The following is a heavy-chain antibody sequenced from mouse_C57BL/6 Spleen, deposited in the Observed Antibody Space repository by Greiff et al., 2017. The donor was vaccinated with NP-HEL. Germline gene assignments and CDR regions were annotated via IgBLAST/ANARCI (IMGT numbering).Heavy chain of an antibody. J-gene: IGHJ2*01. CDR3: AKYYSNYVRSFDY. D-gene: IGHD2-5*01. CDR1: GYAFSSYW. V-gene: IGHV1-80*01. CDR2: IYPGDGDT. Sequence: QVQLKQSGAELVKPGASVKISCKASGYAFSSYWMNWVKQRPGKGLEWIGQIYPGDGDTNYNGKFKGKATLTADKSSSTAYMQLSSLTSEDSAVYFCAKYYSNYVRSFDYWGQGTTLTVSS.